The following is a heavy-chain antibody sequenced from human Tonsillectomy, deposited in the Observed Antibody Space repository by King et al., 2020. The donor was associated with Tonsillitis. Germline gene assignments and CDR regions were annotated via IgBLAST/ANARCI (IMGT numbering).Heavy chain of an antibody. CDR2: ISYDGSNK. Sequence: VQLVESGGGVVQPGRSLRLSCAASGFTFSSYAMHWVRQAPGKGLEWVAVISYDGSNKYYADSVKGRFTISRDNSKNTLYLQMNSLRAEDTAVYYCARDPTVFLDFDYWGQGTLVTVSS. J-gene: IGHJ4*02. D-gene: IGHD5/OR15-5a*01. CDR1: GFTFSSYA. CDR3: ARDPTVFLDFDY. V-gene: IGHV3-30*04.